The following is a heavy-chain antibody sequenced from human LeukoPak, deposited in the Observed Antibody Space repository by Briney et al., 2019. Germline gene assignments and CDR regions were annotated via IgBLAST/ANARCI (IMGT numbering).Heavy chain of an antibody. V-gene: IGHV1-69*13. CDR3: ARGPDCGGPTRRPPHYWYFDL. Sequence: SVKVSCKASGCTFSSYAISWVRQAPGQGLEWMGGIIPIFGTANYAQKFQGRVTITADESTSTAYMELSSLRSEDTAVYYCARGPDCGGPTRRPPHYWYFDLWGRGTLVTVSS. J-gene: IGHJ2*01. D-gene: IGHD4-23*01. CDR1: GCTFSSYA. CDR2: IIPIFGTA.